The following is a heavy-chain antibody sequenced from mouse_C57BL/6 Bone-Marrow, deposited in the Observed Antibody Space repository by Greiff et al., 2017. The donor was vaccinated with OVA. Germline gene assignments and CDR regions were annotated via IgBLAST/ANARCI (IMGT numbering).Heavy chain of an antibody. CDR3: ARPAAQAAYYAMDY. Sequence: QVQLQQPGAELVRPGSSVKLSCKASGYTFTSYWMDWVKQRPGQGLEWIGNIYPSDSETHYNQKFKDKATLTVDKSSSTAYMQLSSLTSEDSAVYYCARPAAQAAYYAMDYWGQGTSVTVSS. CDR2: IYPSDSET. V-gene: IGHV1-61*01. CDR1: GYTFTSYW. J-gene: IGHJ4*01. D-gene: IGHD3-2*02.